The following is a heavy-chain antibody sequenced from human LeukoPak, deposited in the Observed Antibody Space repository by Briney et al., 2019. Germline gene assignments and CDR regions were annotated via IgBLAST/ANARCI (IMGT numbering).Heavy chain of an antibody. CDR3: ARHGPSCSNGVCYYNYYYGMDV. D-gene: IGHD2-8*01. Sequence: KPSETLSLTCTVSGGSIRSSSHYWGWIRQPPGRGLEWIGSIYYSGSTYYNPSLKRRVSISVDTSKNRFSLKLSSVTAADTAVYFCARHGPSCSNGVCYYNYYYGMDVWGQGTTVTVSS. J-gene: IGHJ6*02. CDR1: GGSIRSSSHY. CDR2: IYYSGST. V-gene: IGHV4-39*01.